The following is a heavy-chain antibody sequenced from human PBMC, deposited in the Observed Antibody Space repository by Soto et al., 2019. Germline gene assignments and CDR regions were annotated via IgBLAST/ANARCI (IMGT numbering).Heavy chain of an antibody. CDR2: IIPIFGTA. Sequence: GASVKVSCKASGGTFSSYAISWVRQAPGQGLEWMGGIIPIFGTANYAQKFQGRVTITADESTSTAYMELSSLRSEDTAVYYCACLMSYYAFWSGYYSPLYGMDVWGQGTTVTVSS. CDR1: GGTFSSYA. D-gene: IGHD3-3*01. CDR3: ACLMSYYAFWSGYYSPLYGMDV. J-gene: IGHJ6*02. V-gene: IGHV1-69*13.